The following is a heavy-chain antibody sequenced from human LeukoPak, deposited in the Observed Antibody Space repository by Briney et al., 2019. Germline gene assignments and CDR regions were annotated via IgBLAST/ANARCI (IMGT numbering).Heavy chain of an antibody. V-gene: IGHV1-2*02. CDR2: INPNSGGT. D-gene: IGHD2-2*02. J-gene: IGHJ5*02. CDR3: ARAVVPAAIGDGWFDP. CDR1: GYTFTGYY. Sequence: ASVKASCKASGYTFTGYYMHWVRQAPGQGLEWMGWINPNSGGTNYAQKFQGRVTMTRDTSISTAYMELSRLRSDDTAVYYCARAVVPAAIGDGWFDPWGQGTLVTVSS.